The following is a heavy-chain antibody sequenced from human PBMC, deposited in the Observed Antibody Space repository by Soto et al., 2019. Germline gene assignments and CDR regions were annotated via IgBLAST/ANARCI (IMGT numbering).Heavy chain of an antibody. CDR3: ARGYGSGSCYRVARLVP. J-gene: IGHJ5*02. CDR1: GGSFSGYY. CDR2: INHSGST. D-gene: IGHD3-10*01. V-gene: IGHV4-34*01. Sequence: PSETLSLTCAVYGGSFSGYYWSWIRQPPGKGLEWIGEINHSGSTNYNPSLKSRVTISVDTSKNQFSLKLSSVTAADTAVYYCARGYGSGSCYRVARLVPGGQGTPAPVSS.